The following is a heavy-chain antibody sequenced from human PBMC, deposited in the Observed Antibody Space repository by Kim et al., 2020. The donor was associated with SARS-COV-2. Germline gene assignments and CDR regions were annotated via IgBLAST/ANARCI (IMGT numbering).Heavy chain of an antibody. D-gene: IGHD6-6*01. CDR1: GGSISSYY. Sequence: SETLSLTCTVSGGSISSYYWSWIRQPPGKGLEWIGYIFYSGSTNYNPSLESRVTISVDTSKKQFSLNLSSVTTADTAVYYCARSRSQYSTSSNFDYWGQG. J-gene: IGHJ4*02. CDR3: ARSRSQYSTSSNFDY. V-gene: IGHV4-59*13. CDR2: IFYSGST.